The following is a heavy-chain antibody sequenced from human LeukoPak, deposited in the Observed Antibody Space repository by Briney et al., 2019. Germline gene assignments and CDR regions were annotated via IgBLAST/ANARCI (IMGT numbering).Heavy chain of an antibody. Sequence: GGSLRLSCAASGFTFSSYDMHWVRQATGKGLEWVSAIGTAGDTYYPGSVKGRFTISRENAKNSLYLQMISLRAGDTAVYYCARDYGVLLWFGGGNWFDPWGQGTLVTVSS. V-gene: IGHV3-13*04. J-gene: IGHJ5*02. CDR2: IGTAGDT. D-gene: IGHD3-10*01. CDR1: GFTFSSYD. CDR3: ARDYGVLLWFGGGNWFDP.